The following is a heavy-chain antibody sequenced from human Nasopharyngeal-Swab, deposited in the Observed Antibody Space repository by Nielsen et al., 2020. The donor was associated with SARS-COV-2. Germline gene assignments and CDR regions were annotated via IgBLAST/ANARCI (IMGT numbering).Heavy chain of an antibody. Sequence: GESLRLSCAASGFTFSSYAMHWVRQAPGKGLEWVAVISYDGSNKYYADSVKGRFTISRDNSKNTLYLQMNSLRAEDTAVYYCARPPAVAGNPFDPWGQGTLVTVSS. CDR2: ISYDGSNK. D-gene: IGHD6-19*01. CDR1: GFTFSSYA. V-gene: IGHV3-30-3*01. J-gene: IGHJ5*02. CDR3: ARPPAVAGNPFDP.